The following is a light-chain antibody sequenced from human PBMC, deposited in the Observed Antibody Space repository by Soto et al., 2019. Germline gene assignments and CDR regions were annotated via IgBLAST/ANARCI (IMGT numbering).Light chain of an antibody. CDR2: GAS. V-gene: IGKV1-6*01. CDR3: LQDYNFPWA. CDR1: QGISSD. J-gene: IGKJ1*01. Sequence: IQMTQSPSSLSASVGDRVTISCRASQGISSDLAWYQQKPGKVPKLLIYGASKLESGVPSRFSGSGFGTNFTLTISSLQPEDFATYCCLQDYNFPWAFGQGTKVEIK.